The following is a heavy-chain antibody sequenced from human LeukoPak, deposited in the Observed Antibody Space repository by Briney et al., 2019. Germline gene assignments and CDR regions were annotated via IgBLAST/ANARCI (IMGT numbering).Heavy chain of an antibody. Sequence: GGSLRLSCAASGFTFISYEMNWVRQAPGKGLEWVSYISSSGSTIYYADSVKGRFTISRDNAKNSLYLQMNSLRAEDTAVYYCARARYCSSTSCFGALKYWGQGTLVTVSS. CDR3: ARARYCSSTSCFGALKY. D-gene: IGHD2-2*01. J-gene: IGHJ4*02. CDR2: ISSSGSTI. V-gene: IGHV3-48*03. CDR1: GFTFISYE.